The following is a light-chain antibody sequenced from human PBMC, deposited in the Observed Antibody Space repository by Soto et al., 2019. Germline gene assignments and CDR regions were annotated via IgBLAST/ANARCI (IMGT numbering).Light chain of an antibody. Sequence: DIQLTQCLSTLSGSVEDRVTVTCRASQTISSWLAWYQQKPVKAPKLLIYKASTLKSGVPSRFSGSGSGTDFSLTISRLEAEDCAGYYCQQYGNSPQPFGQGTKVDIK. CDR2: KAS. J-gene: IGKJ1*01. V-gene: IGKV1-5*03. CDR3: QQYGNSPQP. CDR1: QTISSW.